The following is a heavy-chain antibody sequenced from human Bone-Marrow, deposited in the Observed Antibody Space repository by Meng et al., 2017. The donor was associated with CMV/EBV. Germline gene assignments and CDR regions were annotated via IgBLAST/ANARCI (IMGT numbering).Heavy chain of an antibody. CDR3: ARGPGITAHFDH. V-gene: IGHV4-34*01. CDR2: YNHGGST. J-gene: IGHJ4*02. Sequence: SETLSLTCAAYGGSFNGYYWTWIRQTPGKGLEWIGEYNHGGSTTYNPSLKSRVTISVDTSKNQMSLKMTSVTAADTAVYFCARGPGITAHFDHWGQGTLVTVSS. CDR1: GGSFNGYY. D-gene: IGHD5-18*01.